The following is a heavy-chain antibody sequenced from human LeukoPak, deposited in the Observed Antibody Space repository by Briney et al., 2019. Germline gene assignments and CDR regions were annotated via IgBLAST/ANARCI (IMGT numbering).Heavy chain of an antibody. Sequence: GESLRISCKGSGYSFTSYWISWMRQKPGKGLEWMGRIDPSDSYTNYSPSFQGHVTISADKSISTAYLQWSSLKASDTAMYYCARHPLIYGSGSLWVDVWGKGTTVTVSS. CDR1: GYSFTSYW. CDR2: IDPSDSYT. J-gene: IGHJ6*04. V-gene: IGHV5-10-1*01. D-gene: IGHD3-10*01. CDR3: ARHPLIYGSGSLWVDV.